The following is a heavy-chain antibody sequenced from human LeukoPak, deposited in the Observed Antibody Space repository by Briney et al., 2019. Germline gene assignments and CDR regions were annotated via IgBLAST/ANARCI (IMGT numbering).Heavy chain of an antibody. Sequence: SETLSLTCAVYGGSLSGYYWSWIRQPPGKGLEWIGEINHSGSTNYNPSLKSRVTISVDTSKNHFSLKLSSVTAADTGVYYCARRYRGGYYSLPFDPWGQGTLVTVSS. CDR2: INHSGST. CDR1: GGSLSGYY. CDR3: ARRYRGGYYSLPFDP. D-gene: IGHD3-22*01. V-gene: IGHV4-34*01. J-gene: IGHJ5*02.